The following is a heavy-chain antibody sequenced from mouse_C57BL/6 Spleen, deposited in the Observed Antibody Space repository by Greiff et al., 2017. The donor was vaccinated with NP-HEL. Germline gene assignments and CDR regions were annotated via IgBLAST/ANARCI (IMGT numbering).Heavy chain of an antibody. V-gene: IGHV5-15*04. CDR2: ISNLAYSI. CDR3: ARRTGNWYFDV. Sequence: EVQVVESGGGLVQPGGSLKLSCAASGFTFSDYGMAWVRQAPRKGPEWVAFISNLAYSIYYADTVTGRFTISRENAKNTLYLEMSSLRSEDTAMYYCARRTGNWYFDVWGTGTTVTVSS. D-gene: IGHD4-1*01. CDR1: GFTFSDYG. J-gene: IGHJ1*03.